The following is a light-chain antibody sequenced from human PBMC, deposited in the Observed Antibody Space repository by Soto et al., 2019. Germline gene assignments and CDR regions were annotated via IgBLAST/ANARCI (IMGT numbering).Light chain of an antibody. J-gene: IGKJ3*01. Sequence: DIQMTQSPSSLSASLGDRVTISCQASQDISNYLNWYQHKGGKAPKXLIYDASNLETGVPSRFSGSGSGTDFTLTISSLQPEDIATYYCQKYDSLPLTLGPGTKVDI. V-gene: IGKV1-33*01. CDR2: DAS. CDR3: QKYDSLPLT. CDR1: QDISNY.